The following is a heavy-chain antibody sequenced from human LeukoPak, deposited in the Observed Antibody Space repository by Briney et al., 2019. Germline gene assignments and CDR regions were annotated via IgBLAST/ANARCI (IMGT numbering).Heavy chain of an antibody. J-gene: IGHJ4*02. D-gene: IGHD3-22*01. CDR2: IYYSGST. V-gene: IGHV4-30-4*01. CDR1: GGSISSGDYY. CDR3: AREGSGYHTYYFDY. Sequence: PSQTLSLTCTVSGGSISSGDYYWSWIRQPPGKGLEWIGYIYYSGSTYYNPSLKSRVTISVDTSKNQFSLKLSSVTAADTAVYYCAREGSGYHTYYFDYWAREPWSPSPQ.